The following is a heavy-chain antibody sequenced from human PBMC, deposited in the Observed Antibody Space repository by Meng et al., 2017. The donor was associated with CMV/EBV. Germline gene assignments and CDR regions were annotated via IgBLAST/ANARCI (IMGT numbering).Heavy chain of an antibody. CDR2: IYSGGSST. CDR1: GFTFGSYA. Sequence: GGSLRLSCAASGFTFGSYAMSWVRQAPGKGLEWVSVIYSGGSSTYYADSVKGRFTISRDNSKNTLYLQMNSLRAEDTAVYYCAKRSMILAVVDYWGQGTLVTVSS. D-gene: IGHD3-22*01. CDR3: AKRSMILAVVDY. V-gene: IGHV3-23*03. J-gene: IGHJ4*02.